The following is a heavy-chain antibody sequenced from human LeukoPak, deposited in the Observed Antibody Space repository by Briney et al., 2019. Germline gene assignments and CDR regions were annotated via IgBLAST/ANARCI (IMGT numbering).Heavy chain of an antibody. D-gene: IGHD6-19*01. CDR1: GFTFSSYS. CDR3: ARDGVAVAGLYYFDY. Sequence: PGGSLRLSCAASGFTFSSYSMNWVRQAPGKGLEWVSYISSSSSTIYYADSVKGRFTISRDNAKNSLYLQMNSLRAEDTAVYYCARDGVAVAGLYYFDYWGQGTLVTVSS. CDR2: ISSSSSTI. J-gene: IGHJ4*02. V-gene: IGHV3-48*01.